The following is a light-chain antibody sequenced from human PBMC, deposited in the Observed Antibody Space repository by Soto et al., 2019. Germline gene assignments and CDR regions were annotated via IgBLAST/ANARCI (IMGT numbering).Light chain of an antibody. CDR3: LQHNSYPLN. V-gene: IGKV1-17*01. CDR1: QSISSY. J-gene: IGKJ4*01. CDR2: AAS. Sequence: DIQMTQSPSSLSASVVDTVTITLRASQSISSYLNWYQQKPGKAPKLLIYAASSLQSGVPSRFSGSGSGTEFTLTISSLQPEDFATYYCLQHNSYPLNFGGGSKVDI.